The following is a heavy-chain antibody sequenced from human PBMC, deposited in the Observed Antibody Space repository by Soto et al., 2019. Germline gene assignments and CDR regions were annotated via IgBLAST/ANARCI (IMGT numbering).Heavy chain of an antibody. Sequence: GGSLRLSCAASGFTFSSYGMHWVRQVPCKGLEWVAVIWYDGSNKYYADSVKGRFTISRDNSKNTLYLQMNSLRAEDTAVYYCARAGGDYVAYFAYWSQGTLVTVSS. CDR1: GFTFSSYG. J-gene: IGHJ4*02. D-gene: IGHD4-17*01. V-gene: IGHV3-33*01. CDR3: ARAGGDYVAYFAY. CDR2: IWYDGSNK.